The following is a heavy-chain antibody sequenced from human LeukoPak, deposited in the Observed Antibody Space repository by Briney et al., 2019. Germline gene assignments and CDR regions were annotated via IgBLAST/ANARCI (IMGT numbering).Heavy chain of an antibody. D-gene: IGHD1-26*01. J-gene: IGHJ4*02. CDR1: GFTFSSYG. CDR3: AKDRRIVGAYFDY. Sequence: PGGSLRLSRAAAGFTFSSYGVEWVRQAAGKWRGWVAVICYAGNTQYSAASVKGRFTTSRDNSQNPLFLQMNSLRAEDTAVYYCAKDRRIVGAYFDYWGQGTLVTVSS. V-gene: IGHV3-30*18. CDR2: ICYAGNTQ.